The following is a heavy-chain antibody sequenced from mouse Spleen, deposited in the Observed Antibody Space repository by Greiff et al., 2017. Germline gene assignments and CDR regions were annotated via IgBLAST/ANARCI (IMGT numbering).Heavy chain of an antibody. V-gene: IGHV3-1*01. Sequence: EVKLMESGPGMVKPSQSLSLTCTVTGYSITSGYDWHWIRHFPGNKLEWMGYISYSGSTNYNPSLKSRISITHDTSKNHFFLKLNSVTTEDTATYYCARGIYDGYYGYFDVWGTGTTVTVSS. CDR1: GYSITSGYD. CDR2: ISYSGST. J-gene: IGHJ1*03. CDR3: ARGIYDGYYGYFDV. D-gene: IGHD2-3*01.